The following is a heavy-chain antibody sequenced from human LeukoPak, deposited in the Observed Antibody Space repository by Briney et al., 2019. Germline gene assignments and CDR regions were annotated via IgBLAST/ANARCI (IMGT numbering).Heavy chain of an antibody. D-gene: IGHD2-2*01. CDR3: ARFILVARKMYYFDY. CDR2: ISAYNGNT. J-gene: IGHJ4*02. CDR1: GYTFTSYG. V-gene: IGHV1-18*01. Sequence: ASVKVSCKASGYTFTSYGISWVRQAPGQGLEWMGWISAYNGNTNYAQKLQGRVTMATDTSTSTAYMELRSLRSDDTAMYYCARFILVARKMYYFDYWGQGTLVTVSS.